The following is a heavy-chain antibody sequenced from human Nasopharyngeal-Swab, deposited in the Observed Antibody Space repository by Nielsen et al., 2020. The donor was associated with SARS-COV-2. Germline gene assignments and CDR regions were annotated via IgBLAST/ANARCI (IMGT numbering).Heavy chain of an antibody. V-gene: IGHV3-23*01. D-gene: IGHD3-10*01. CDR3: AKHGLLWFGELSRWFDP. CDR2: ISGSGGST. Sequence: GGSLRLSCAASGFTFSSYAMSWVRQAPGKGLEWVSAISGSGGSTYYADSVKGRFTISRDNSKNPLYLQMNSLRAEDTAVYYCAKHGLLWFGELSRWFDPWSQGTLVTVSS. J-gene: IGHJ5*02. CDR1: GFTFSSYA.